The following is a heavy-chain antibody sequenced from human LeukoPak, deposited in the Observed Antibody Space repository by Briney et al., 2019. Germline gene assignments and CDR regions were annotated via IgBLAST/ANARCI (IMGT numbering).Heavy chain of an antibody. CDR1: GFTFSSYG. CDR3: AKIRAPYSSSWNPFDY. Sequence: PGGSLRLSCAASGFTFSSYGIHWVRQAPGKGLEWVAFIRYDGSNKYYADSVKGRFTISRDNSKNTLYLQMNSLRVEDTAIYYCAKIRAPYSSSWNPFDYWGQGTLVTVSS. V-gene: IGHV3-30*02. J-gene: IGHJ4*02. CDR2: IRYDGSNK. D-gene: IGHD6-13*01.